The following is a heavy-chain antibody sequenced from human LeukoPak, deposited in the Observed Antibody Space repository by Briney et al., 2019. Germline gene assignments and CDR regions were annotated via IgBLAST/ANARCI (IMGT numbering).Heavy chain of an antibody. V-gene: IGHV4-4*02. Sequence: SETLSLTCAVSGGSISSSNWWSWVRQPPGKGLEWIGEIYHSGSTNYNPSLKSRVTISVDKSKNQFSLKLSSVTAADTAVYYCARGRPGSYYWPYYGMDVWGQGTTVTVSS. CDR2: IYHSGST. CDR1: GGSISSSNW. D-gene: IGHD3-10*01. CDR3: ARGRPGSYYWPYYGMDV. J-gene: IGHJ6*02.